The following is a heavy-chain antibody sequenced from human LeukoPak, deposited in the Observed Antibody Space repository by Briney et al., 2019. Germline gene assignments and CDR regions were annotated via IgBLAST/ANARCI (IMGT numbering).Heavy chain of an antibody. CDR3: VRVGSVAGSDYLDY. V-gene: IGHV3-72*01. CDR1: GFTFSDHF. CDR2: SRNKAKSYTT. D-gene: IGHD6-19*01. J-gene: IGHJ4*02. Sequence: GGSLRLSCVVSGFTFSDHFLDWVRQAPGKGLEWVGRSRNKAKSYTTEYAASVKGRFIISRDDSKNSLYLQMNSLKTEDTAVYYCVRVGSVAGSDYLDYWGQGTLATVSS.